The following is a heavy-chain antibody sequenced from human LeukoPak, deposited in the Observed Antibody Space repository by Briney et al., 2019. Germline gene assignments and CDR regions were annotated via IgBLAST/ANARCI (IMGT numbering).Heavy chain of an antibody. J-gene: IGHJ4*02. CDR3: AKDSFSTS. V-gene: IGHV3-23*01. Sequence: GGSLRPSCAASGFTFSSDSMTWVRQAPGKGLEWVSTINNNGVSTFYADPVKGRFTISRDNSKNTLYLHMNSLSAEDTAVYYCAKDSFSTSWGQGVLVTVSS. CDR1: GFTFSSDS. CDR2: INNNGVST. D-gene: IGHD2-2*01.